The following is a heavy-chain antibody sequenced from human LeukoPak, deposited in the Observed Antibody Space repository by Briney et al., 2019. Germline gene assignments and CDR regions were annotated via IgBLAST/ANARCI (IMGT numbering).Heavy chain of an antibody. CDR1: GFTLSDYY. D-gene: IGHD6-19*01. Sequence: NPGGSLRLSCAAAGFTLSDYYMSWIRQAPGQGLEWGSCISSSGTNTNYADSVKGRFTISRDNAKNSVHLQMNSLRAEDTAVYYCARVRYSSGWYDFDYWGQGTLVTVSS. CDR2: ISSSGTNT. CDR3: ARVRYSSGWYDFDY. V-gene: IGHV3-11*04. J-gene: IGHJ4*02.